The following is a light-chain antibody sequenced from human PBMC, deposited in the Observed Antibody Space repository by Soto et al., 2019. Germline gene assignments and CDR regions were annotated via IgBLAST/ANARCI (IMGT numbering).Light chain of an antibody. Sequence: EIVLTQSPGPLSLSPGERATLSCRASQSVSSSYLAWYQQKPGQAPRPLIYGATSRAIGIPDRFSGSGSGTDFTLTISRLEPEDFAVDYCQQCGSSPWTFGQGTKVEIK. CDR2: GAT. CDR3: QQCGSSPWT. CDR1: QSVSSSY. J-gene: IGKJ1*01. V-gene: IGKV3-20*01.